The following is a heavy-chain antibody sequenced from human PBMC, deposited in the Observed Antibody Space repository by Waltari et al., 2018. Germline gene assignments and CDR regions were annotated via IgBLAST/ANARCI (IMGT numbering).Heavy chain of an antibody. CDR3: GSEKRRARHGDYYYGMDV. CDR1: GGSFSGYY. CDR2: INHSGST. D-gene: IGHD3-10*01. V-gene: IGHV4-34*01. J-gene: IGHJ6*02. Sequence: QVQLQQWGAGLLKPSETLSLTCAVYGGSFSGYYWSWIRQPPGKGLEWIGEINHSGSTNYNPSLKSRVTISVDTSKNQFSLKLSSVTAADTAVYYCGSEKRRARHGDYYYGMDVWGQGTTVTVSS.